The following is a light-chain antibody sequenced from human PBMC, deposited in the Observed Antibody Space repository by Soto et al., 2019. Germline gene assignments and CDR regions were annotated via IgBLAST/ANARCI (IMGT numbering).Light chain of an antibody. CDR3: QQYNTWPRT. J-gene: IGKJ1*01. V-gene: IGKV3-15*01. CDR1: QGIKDY. CDR2: GAS. Sequence: EMVMAQSPATLSVFPGERDTLSCRASQGIKDYVAWFQQKPGQAPRLLIFGASTRATAIPARFSGSGSGTEFTLSISSLQSEDLAVYRCQQYNTWPRTFGQGTKVDIK.